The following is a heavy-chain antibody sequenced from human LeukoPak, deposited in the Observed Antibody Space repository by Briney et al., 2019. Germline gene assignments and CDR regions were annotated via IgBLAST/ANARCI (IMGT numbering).Heavy chain of an antibody. CDR1: GFTFSSYA. CDR3: ARALWPWAFGGVIDWFDP. J-gene: IGHJ5*02. Sequence: GRSLILSCAASGFTFSSYAMHWDRQAPGKGLEWVAVISYDGSNKYYADSVKGRFTISRDNSKNTLYLQMHSLRAEDTAVYYCARALWPWAFGGVIDWFDPWGQGTLVTVSS. CDR2: ISYDGSNK. D-gene: IGHD3-16*02. V-gene: IGHV3-30-3*01.